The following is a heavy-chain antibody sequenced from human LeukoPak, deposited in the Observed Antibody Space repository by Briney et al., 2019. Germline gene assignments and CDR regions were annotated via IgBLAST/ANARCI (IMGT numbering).Heavy chain of an antibody. CDR1: GFTFSTYW. J-gene: IGHJ4*02. D-gene: IGHD3/OR15-3a*01. V-gene: IGHV3-7*01. CDR2: INRDGSQK. CDR3: VSSPGWTLDY. Sequence: GGSLRLSCAASGFTFSTYWMHWVRRAPGKGLEWVATINRDGSQKIYADSVKGRFTISRDNAKSSLYLQMNGLRVDDTAVYYCVSSPGWTLDYWGQGTLVTVSS.